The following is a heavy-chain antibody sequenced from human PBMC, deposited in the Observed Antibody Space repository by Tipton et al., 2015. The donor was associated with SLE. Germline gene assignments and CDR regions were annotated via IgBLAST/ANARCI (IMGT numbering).Heavy chain of an antibody. CDR3: ARGRGGEFLDY. V-gene: IGHV3-33*01. D-gene: IGHD3-16*01. Sequence: RSLRLSCAASGFTFSTSAMHWVRPAPGKGLEWVAVIWYDGSNKFYADSVKGRFTISRDNSKNTVSLQMNSLRVEDTAVYFCARGRGGEFLDYWGQGTLVTVSS. CDR1: GFTFSTSA. CDR2: IWYDGSNK. J-gene: IGHJ4*02.